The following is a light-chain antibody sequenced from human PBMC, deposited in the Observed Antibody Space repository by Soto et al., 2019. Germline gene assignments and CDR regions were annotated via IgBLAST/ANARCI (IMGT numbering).Light chain of an antibody. Sequence: DILMTQSPSSLSASVGDRVTITCQASQDINNFLSWYQQKPGKSPKLLIYDASNLETGVPSRFSGSGSGTTFIFTISSLQAEDIATYYCQQYDYFPRTFGGGTKVEIK. CDR3: QQYDYFPRT. CDR1: QDINNF. CDR2: DAS. J-gene: IGKJ4*01. V-gene: IGKV1-33*01.